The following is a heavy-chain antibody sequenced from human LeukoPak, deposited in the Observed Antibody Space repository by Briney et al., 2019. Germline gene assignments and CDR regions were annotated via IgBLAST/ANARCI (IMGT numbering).Heavy chain of an antibody. CDR1: GYTFTSYG. CDR3: ARDICTSTSCLLYYFDY. CDR2: ISTYNGNT. J-gene: IGHJ4*02. V-gene: IGHV1-18*01. D-gene: IGHD2-2*01. Sequence: ASVKVSCKASGYTFTSYGFSWVRQAPGQGLEWMGWISTYNGNTNYAQKLQGRVTMTTDTSTSTAYMEPRSLRSDDTAVYYCARDICTSTSCLLYYFDYWGQGTLVTVSS.